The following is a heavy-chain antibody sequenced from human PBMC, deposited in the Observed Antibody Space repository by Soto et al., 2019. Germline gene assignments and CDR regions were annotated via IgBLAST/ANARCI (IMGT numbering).Heavy chain of an antibody. Sequence: GASVKVSCKASGGTFRSYAISWVRQAPGQGLEWMGGIIPIFGTANYAQKFQGRVTITADKSTSTAYMELSSLRSEDTAVYYCARVRYYDFWSGYYTGIDYGMDVWGQGTTVTVSS. V-gene: IGHV1-69*06. D-gene: IGHD3-3*01. CDR1: GGTFRSYA. J-gene: IGHJ6*02. CDR2: IIPIFGTA. CDR3: ARVRYYDFWSGYYTGIDYGMDV.